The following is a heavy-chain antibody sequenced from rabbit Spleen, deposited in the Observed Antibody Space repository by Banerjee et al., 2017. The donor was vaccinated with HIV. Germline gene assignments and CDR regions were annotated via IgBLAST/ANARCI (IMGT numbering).Heavy chain of an antibody. J-gene: IGHJ6*01. Sequence: QEQLKESGGGLVQPGGSLKVSCTASGFDFSSVYDMCWVRQAPGKGLEWIACIDTYDGDTDYANWPKGRFTFSKTSSTTVTLQMTSLTAADTATYFCARDLTGVIGWNFGWWGPGTLVTVS. CDR2: IDTYDGDT. CDR1: GFDFSSVYD. CDR3: ARDLTGVIGWNFGW. D-gene: IGHD4-1*01. V-gene: IGHV1S45*01.